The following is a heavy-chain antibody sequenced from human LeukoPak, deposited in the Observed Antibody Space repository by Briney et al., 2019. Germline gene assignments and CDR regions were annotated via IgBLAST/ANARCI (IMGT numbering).Heavy chain of an antibody. CDR3: AREPDQHCSSTSCYAIKDWFDP. J-gene: IGHJ5*02. D-gene: IGHD2-2*01. Sequence: ASVKVSCKASGYTFTSYGISWVRQAPGQGLEWMGWISAYNGNTNYAQKLQGRVTMTTDTSTSTAYMELRSLRSDDTAVYYCAREPDQHCSSTSCYAIKDWFDPWGQGTLVTVSS. CDR2: ISAYNGNT. V-gene: IGHV1-18*01. CDR1: GYTFTSYG.